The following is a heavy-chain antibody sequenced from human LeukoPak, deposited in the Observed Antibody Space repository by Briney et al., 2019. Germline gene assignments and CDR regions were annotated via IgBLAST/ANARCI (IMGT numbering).Heavy chain of an antibody. CDR1: GFTFSSYG. Sequence: GGSLRLSCAASGFTFSSYGMHWVRQAPGKGLEWVAVISYDGSNKYYADSVKGRFTISRDNSKNTLYLQMNSLRAEDTAVYHCAKRSVSGSYFFDYWGQGALVTVSS. CDR3: AKRSVSGSYFFDY. CDR2: ISYDGSNK. V-gene: IGHV3-30*18. D-gene: IGHD1-26*01. J-gene: IGHJ4*02.